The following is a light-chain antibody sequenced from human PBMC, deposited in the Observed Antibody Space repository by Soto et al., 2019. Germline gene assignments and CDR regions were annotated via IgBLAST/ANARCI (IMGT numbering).Light chain of an antibody. CDR1: QSISTY. Sequence: EIVLTQSPATLSLSPGERATLSCRASQSISTYLAWYQQKPGQAPRLLINDASNRATGVPARFSGSGSGTDFTLTISSLEPEDFAVYYCQQRFRWPGMFTFGQGTKLDIK. CDR2: DAS. CDR3: QQRFRWPGMFT. V-gene: IGKV3-11*01. J-gene: IGKJ2*01.